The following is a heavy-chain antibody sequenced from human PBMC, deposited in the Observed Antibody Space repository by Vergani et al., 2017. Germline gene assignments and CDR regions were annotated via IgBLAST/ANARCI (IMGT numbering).Heavy chain of an antibody. Sequence: EVQLVESGGGLVQPGGSLRLSCAASGFTFSSYSMNWVRQAPGKGLEWVSYISSSSSTIYYADSVKGRFTISRDNAKNSLYLQMNSLRAEDTAVYYCAREDFGSIHYYYYGMDVWGQGTTVTVSS. D-gene: IGHD3-10*01. CDR2: ISSSSSTI. J-gene: IGHJ6*02. V-gene: IGHV3-48*04. CDR3: AREDFGSIHYYYYGMDV. CDR1: GFTFSSYS.